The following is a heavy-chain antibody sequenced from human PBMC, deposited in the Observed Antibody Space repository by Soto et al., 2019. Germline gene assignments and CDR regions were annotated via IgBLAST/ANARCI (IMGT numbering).Heavy chain of an antibody. CDR1: GYAISSGYY. J-gene: IGHJ5*02. Sequence: ETLSLTCAVSGYAISSGYYWGGIRQPPGKGLEWIGSIYHSGSTYYNPSLKSRVTISVDTSKNQFSLKLSSVTAADTAVYYCARDIGGFGELNWFDPWGQGTLVTVSS. D-gene: IGHD3-10*01. V-gene: IGHV4-38-2*02. CDR2: IYHSGST. CDR3: ARDIGGFGELNWFDP.